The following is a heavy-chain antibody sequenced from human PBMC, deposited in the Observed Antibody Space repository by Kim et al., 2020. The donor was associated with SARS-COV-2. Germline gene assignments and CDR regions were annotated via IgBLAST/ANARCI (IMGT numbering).Heavy chain of an antibody. Sequence: GGSLRLSCTASGFAFADHAMHWVRQAPGKGLEWVSGISWNSELIGYADSVKGRFTVSRDNAENSLYLQMNGLRGEDTALYYCAKDSAYANYYYYYGMDV. D-gene: IGHD5-12*01. CDR3: AKDSAYANYYYYYGMDV. V-gene: IGHV3-9*01. CDR1: GFAFADHA. J-gene: IGHJ6*01. CDR2: ISWNSELI.